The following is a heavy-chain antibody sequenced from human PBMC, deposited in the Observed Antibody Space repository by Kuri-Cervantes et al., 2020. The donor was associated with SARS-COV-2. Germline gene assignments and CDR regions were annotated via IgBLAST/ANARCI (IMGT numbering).Heavy chain of an antibody. CDR1: GYTSTSYG. V-gene: IGHV1-18*01. CDR3: ARPRGIVVVPAAMGGAFDI. J-gene: IGHJ3*02. CDR2: ISAYNGNT. Sequence: ASVKVFCKASGYTSTSYGISWVRQAPGQGLEWMGWISAYNGNTNYAQKLQGRVTMTTDTSTSTAYMELRSLRSDDTAVYYCARPRGIVVVPAAMGGAFDIWGQGTMVTVSS. D-gene: IGHD2-2*01.